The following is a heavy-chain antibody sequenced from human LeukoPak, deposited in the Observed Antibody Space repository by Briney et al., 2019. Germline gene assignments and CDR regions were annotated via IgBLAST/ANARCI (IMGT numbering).Heavy chain of an antibody. CDR3: ARGYCSSTSCYTAFLDY. CDR1: GYTFTGYY. D-gene: IGHD2-2*02. J-gene: IGHJ4*02. CDR2: INPNSGGT. Sequence: PSVKLSCKASGYTFTGYYMHWVRQAPGQGREWMGWINPNSGGTNYAQKFQGSVTMTRDTSISTAYMELSRLRSDDTAVYYCARGYCSSTSCYTAFLDYWGQGTLVTVSS. V-gene: IGHV1-2*02.